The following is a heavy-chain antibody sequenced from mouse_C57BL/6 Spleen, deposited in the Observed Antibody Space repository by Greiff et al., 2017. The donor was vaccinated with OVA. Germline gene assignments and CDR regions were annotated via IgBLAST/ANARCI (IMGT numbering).Heavy chain of an antibody. D-gene: IGHD1-1*01. CDR1: GFSLTSYG. Sequence: VKLQESGPGLVAPSQSLSITCTVSGFSLTSYGVHWVRQPPGKGLEWLVVIWSDGSTTYNSALKSRLSISKDNSKSQVFLKMNSLQTDDTAMYYCARHEGSRRAMDYWGQGTSVTVSS. V-gene: IGHV2-6-1*01. CDR2: IWSDGST. CDR3: ARHEGSRRAMDY. J-gene: IGHJ4*01.